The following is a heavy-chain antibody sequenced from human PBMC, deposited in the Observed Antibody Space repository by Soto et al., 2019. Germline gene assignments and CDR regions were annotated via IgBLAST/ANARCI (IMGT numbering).Heavy chain of an antibody. Sequence: GGSLRLSCAASGFTFSSYSMNWVRQAPGKGLEWVSSISSSSSYIYYADSVKGRFTISRDNAKNSLYLQMNSLRAEDTAVYYCASYDGYNLPSDYWGQGTLVTVSS. D-gene: IGHD3-3*01. V-gene: IGHV3-21*01. CDR3: ASYDGYNLPSDY. J-gene: IGHJ4*02. CDR2: ISSSSSYI. CDR1: GFTFSSYS.